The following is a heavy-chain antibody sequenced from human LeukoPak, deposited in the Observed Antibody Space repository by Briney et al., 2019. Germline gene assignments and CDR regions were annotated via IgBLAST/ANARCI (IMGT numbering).Heavy chain of an antibody. Sequence: PSETLSLTCTVSGGSINSGSHYWSWIRQPAGKGLEWIRRIYNNGSANYNPSLKSRVTITVDTSKNQFSLKVNSVTAADTAVYYCARAYSPLDYFDYWGQGTLVTVSS. V-gene: IGHV4-61*02. CDR2: IYNNGSA. D-gene: IGHD5-12*01. J-gene: IGHJ4*02. CDR3: ARAYSPLDYFDY. CDR1: GGSINSGSHY.